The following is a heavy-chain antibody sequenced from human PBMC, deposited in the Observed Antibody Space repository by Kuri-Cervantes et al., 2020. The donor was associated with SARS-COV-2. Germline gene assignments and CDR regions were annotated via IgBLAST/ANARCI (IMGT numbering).Heavy chain of an antibody. Sequence: GESLKISCAASGFTVSSNYMSWVRQAPGKGLEWVSVIYSGGSTYYADSVKGRFTISRDNSKNTLYLQMNSLRAEDTAVYYCARGTTGSGYWGQGTLVTVSS. CDR1: GFTVSSNY. CDR2: IYSGGST. J-gene: IGHJ4*02. CDR3: ARGTTGSGY. V-gene: IGHV3-53*01. D-gene: IGHD4-11*01.